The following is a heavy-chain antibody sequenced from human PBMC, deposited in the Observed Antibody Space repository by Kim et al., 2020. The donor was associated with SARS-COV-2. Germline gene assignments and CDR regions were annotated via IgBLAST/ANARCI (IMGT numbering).Heavy chain of an antibody. Sequence: ASVTVSCKASGYTFTDNYIHWVRQAPGQVFEWMGWINPKTSGTNYAQKFQGRVTMNSDTSIGTVYMELSGLRSDDTAVYHCARETGYYDAFDLWGQGTMV. V-gene: IGHV1-2*02. CDR1: GYTFTDNY. J-gene: IGHJ3*01. CDR3: ARETGYYDAFDL. D-gene: IGHD3-9*01. CDR2: INPKTSGT.